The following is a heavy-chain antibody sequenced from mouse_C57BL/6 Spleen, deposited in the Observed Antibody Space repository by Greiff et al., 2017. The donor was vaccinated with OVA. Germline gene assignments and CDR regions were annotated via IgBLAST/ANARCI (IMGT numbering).Heavy chain of an antibody. J-gene: IGHJ2*01. D-gene: IGHD1-1*01. CDR2: IDPSDSET. V-gene: IGHV1-52*01. CDR1: GYTFTSYW. Sequence: VQLQQPGAELVRPGSSVKLSCKASGYTFTSYWMHWVKQRPIQGLEWIGNIDPSDSETHYNQKFKDKATLTVDKSSSTAYMQLSSLTSEDSAVYYCARGGYYGSSYSYYSDYWGQGTTLTVSS. CDR3: ARGGYYGSSYSYYSDY.